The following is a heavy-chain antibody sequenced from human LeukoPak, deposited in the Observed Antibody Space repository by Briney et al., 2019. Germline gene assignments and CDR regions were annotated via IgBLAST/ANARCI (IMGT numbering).Heavy chain of an antibody. CDR3: AKDGDYDFWSGYSYYFGY. CDR1: GFTFSSYG. Sequence: GGSLRLSCAASGFTFSSYGMHWVRQAPGKGLEWVAVISYDGSNKYYADSVKGRFTISRDNSKNTLYLQMNSLRAEDTAVYHCAKDGDYDFWSGYSYYFGYWGQGTLVTVSS. J-gene: IGHJ4*02. V-gene: IGHV3-30*18. CDR2: ISYDGSNK. D-gene: IGHD3-3*01.